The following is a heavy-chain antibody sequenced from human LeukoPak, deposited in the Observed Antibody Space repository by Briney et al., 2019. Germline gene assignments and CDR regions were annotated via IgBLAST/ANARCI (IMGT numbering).Heavy chain of an antibody. D-gene: IGHD3-3*01. CDR1: GGSINSYY. V-gene: IGHV4-59*01. CDR3: ARASYDFWSGYYPAIDY. J-gene: IGHJ4*02. CDR2: IYYSGST. Sequence: SETLSLTCTVSGGSINSYYWSWIRQPPGKGLEWIGYIYYSGSTNYNPSLKSRVTISVDTSKNQFSLKLSSVTAADTAVYYCARASYDFWSGYYPAIDYWGQGTLVTVSS.